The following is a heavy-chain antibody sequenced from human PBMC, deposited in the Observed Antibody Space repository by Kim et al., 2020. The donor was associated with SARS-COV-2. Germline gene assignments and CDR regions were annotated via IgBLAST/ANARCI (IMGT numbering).Heavy chain of an antibody. Sequence: ADSVKGRFTISRDNSKNTLYLQMSSLRAEDTAVYYCVKVAAARPPGYFDYWGQGTLVTVSS. J-gene: IGHJ4*02. V-gene: IGHV3-64D*09. D-gene: IGHD6-6*01. CDR3: VKVAAARPPGYFDY.